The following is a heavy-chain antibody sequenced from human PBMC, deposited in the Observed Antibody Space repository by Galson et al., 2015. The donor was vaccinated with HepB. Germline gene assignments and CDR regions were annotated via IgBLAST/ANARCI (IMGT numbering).Heavy chain of an antibody. D-gene: IGHD3-22*01. J-gene: IGHJ4*02. CDR2: ISAYNGNT. CDR1: GYTFTSYG. CDR3: ARGAYYDSSGRIGYFDY. V-gene: IGHV1-18*04. Sequence: SVKVSCKASGYTFTSYGISWVRQAPGQGLEWMGWISAYNGNTNYAQKLQGRVAMTTDTSTSTAYMELRSLRSDDTAVYYCARGAYYDSSGRIGYFDYWGQGTLVTVSS.